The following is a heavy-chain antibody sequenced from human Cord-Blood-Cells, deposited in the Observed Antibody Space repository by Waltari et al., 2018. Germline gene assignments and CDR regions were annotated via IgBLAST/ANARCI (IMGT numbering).Heavy chain of an antibody. CDR3: ARDRDSSSWFDY. D-gene: IGHD6-13*01. Sequence: EVQLVESGGGLVKPGGSLRRSCAASGFTFSSYNMNWVRQAPGKGLEWVSSISSSSSYIYYADSVKGRFTISRDNAKNSLYLQMNSLRAEDTAVYYCARDRDSSSWFDYWGQGTLVTVSS. CDR1: GFTFSSYN. CDR2: ISSSSSYI. V-gene: IGHV3-21*01. J-gene: IGHJ4*02.